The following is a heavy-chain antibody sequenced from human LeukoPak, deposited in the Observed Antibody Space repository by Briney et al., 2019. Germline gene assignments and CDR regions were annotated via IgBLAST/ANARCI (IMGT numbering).Heavy chain of an antibody. CDR2: FDPEDGET. CDR1: GYTLTELS. Sequence: ASVKVSCKVSGYTLTELSMHWVRQAPGKGLEWMGSFDPEDGETMYAQKFQGRVTMTEDTSTDTAYMELSSLRSEDTAVYYCATDQTGANDAFDIWGQGTMVTVSS. J-gene: IGHJ3*02. CDR3: ATDQTGANDAFDI. D-gene: IGHD1-26*01. V-gene: IGHV1-24*01.